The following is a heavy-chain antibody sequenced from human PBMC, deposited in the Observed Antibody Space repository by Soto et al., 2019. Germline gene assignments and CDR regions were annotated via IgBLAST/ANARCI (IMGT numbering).Heavy chain of an antibody. J-gene: IGHJ5*02. CDR1: GGSVSSGSYY. Sequence: ETLSLTCTVSGGSVSSGSYYWSWIRQPPGKGLEWIGYIYYSGSTNYNPSLKSRVTISVDTSKNQFSLKLSSVTAADTAVYYCARDRGMVRGVIRFDPWGQGTLVTVSS. CDR2: IYYSGST. D-gene: IGHD3-10*01. CDR3: ARDRGMVRGVIRFDP. V-gene: IGHV4-61*01.